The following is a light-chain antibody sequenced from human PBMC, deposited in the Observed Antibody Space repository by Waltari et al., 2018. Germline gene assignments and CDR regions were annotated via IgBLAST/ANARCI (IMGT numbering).Light chain of an antibody. J-gene: IGKJ2*01. CDR1: QSVSKNY. V-gene: IGKV3-20*01. CDR2: GAS. Sequence: EIVLTQSPGTLSLSPGERATLSCRTSQSVSKNYLAWYQQKPGQAPRLLIFGASSRATGIPDRLSGSASGTEFTLTISRLEPEEFAVYYCQQYSTSPRYTFGQGTKLEIK. CDR3: QQYSTSPRYT.